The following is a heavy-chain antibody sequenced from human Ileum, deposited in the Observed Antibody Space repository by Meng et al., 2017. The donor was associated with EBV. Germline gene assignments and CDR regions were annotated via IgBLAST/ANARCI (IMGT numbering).Heavy chain of an antibody. CDR2: INPNNGGT. J-gene: IGHJ4*02. D-gene: IGHD4-17*01. Sequence: QGNFVQSGAEVKKPGASVKVSCKASGYTLTGYYMHWVRQAPGQGLEWLGRINPNNGGTSYAQKFQGRVTMTRDTSISTAYMELSRLRSDDTAVYYCARGSTCDYGDYDEGDYWGQGTLVTVSS. CDR3: ARGSTCDYGDYDEGDY. CDR1: GYTLTGYY. V-gene: IGHV1-2*06.